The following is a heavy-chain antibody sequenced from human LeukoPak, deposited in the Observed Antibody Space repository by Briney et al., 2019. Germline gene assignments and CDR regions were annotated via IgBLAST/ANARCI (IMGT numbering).Heavy chain of an antibody. J-gene: IGHJ6*03. CDR1: RFTLNRYA. V-gene: IGHV3-23*01. CDR3: AKWDENFFYMDV. CDR2: ISGSGGGT. Sequence: GGSLRLSCAASRFTLNRYAISWVRQAPTKRLEWVSSISGSGGGTFYASSVRGRFTISRDNSKDTVFLQMNGLRAEDTAMYYCAKWDENFFYMDVWGQGTTVTVSS. D-gene: IGHD1-26*01.